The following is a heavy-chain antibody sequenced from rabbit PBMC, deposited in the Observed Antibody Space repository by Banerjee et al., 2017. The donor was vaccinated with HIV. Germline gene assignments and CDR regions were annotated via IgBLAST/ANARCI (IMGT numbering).Heavy chain of an antibody. CDR1: GFSFSSSYY. Sequence: QSLEESGGDLVKPGASLTLTCTASGFSFSSSYYMCWVRQAPGKGLEWIACIYAGSSGSTYYASWAKGRFTISKTSSTTVTLQMTSLTAADTATYFCAAYSYDDYVGAFDPWGPGTLVTVS. J-gene: IGHJ2*01. CDR2: IYAGSSGST. CDR3: AAYSYDDYVGAFDP. D-gene: IGHD2-1*01. V-gene: IGHV1S40*01.